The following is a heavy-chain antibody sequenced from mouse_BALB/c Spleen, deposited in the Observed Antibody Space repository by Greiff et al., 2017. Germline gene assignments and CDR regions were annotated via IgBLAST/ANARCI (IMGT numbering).Heavy chain of an antibody. CDR3: ARYAYYGNYYAMDY. CDR1: GYTFTSYW. CDR2: IYPGDGDT. J-gene: IGHJ4*01. Sequence: VQLQQSGAELARPGASVKLSCKASGYTFTSYWMQWVKQRPGQGLEWIGAIYPGDGDTRYTQKFKGKATLTADKSSSTAYMQLSSLASEDSAVYYCARYAYYGNYYAMDYWGQGTSVTVSS. D-gene: IGHD2-10*01. V-gene: IGHV1-87*01.